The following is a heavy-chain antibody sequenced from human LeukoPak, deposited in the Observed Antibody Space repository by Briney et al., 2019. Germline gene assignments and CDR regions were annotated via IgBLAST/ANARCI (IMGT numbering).Heavy chain of an antibody. CDR3: ARDSPRYSSSWYVPSYFDY. V-gene: IGHV6-1*01. CDR1: GDSVSSNSAA. Sequence: SQTLSLTCAISGDSVSSNSAAWNWIRQSPSRGLEWLGRTYYRSKWYNDYAVSVKSRITINPDTSKNQFSLQLNSVTPEDTAVYYCARDSPRYSSSWYVPSYFDYWGQGTLVTVSS. D-gene: IGHD6-13*01. CDR2: TYYRSKWYN. J-gene: IGHJ4*02.